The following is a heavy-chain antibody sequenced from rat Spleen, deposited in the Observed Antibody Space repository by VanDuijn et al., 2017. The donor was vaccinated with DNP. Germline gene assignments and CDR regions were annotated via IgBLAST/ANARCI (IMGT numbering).Heavy chain of an antibody. V-gene: IGHV5-7*01. CDR2: ISYDGSST. CDR3: ASQHPWYFDY. J-gene: IGHJ2*01. Sequence: EVHLVESGGGLVQPGRSLKVSCAASGFTFSDYNMAWVRQAPKKGLEWVATISYDGSSTYYQDSVKGRFTISRDNAKNTLYLQMDSLRSEDTATYYCASQHPWYFDYWGQGVMVIVSS. CDR1: GFTFSDYN. D-gene: IGHD3-2*01.